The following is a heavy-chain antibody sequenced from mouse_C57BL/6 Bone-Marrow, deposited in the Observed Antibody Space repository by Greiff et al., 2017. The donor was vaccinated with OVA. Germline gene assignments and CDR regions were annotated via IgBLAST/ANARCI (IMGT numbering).Heavy chain of an antibody. CDR3: ARRGGYFDY. V-gene: IGHV1-42*01. CDR1: GYSFTGYY. Sequence: VHVKQSGPELVKPGASVKISCKASGYSFTGYYMNWVKQSPEKSLEWIGEINPSTGGTTYNQKFKATATLTVDKSSSTAYMQLKSLTSEDSAVYYCARRGGYFDYWGQGTTLTVSS. CDR2: INPSTGGT. J-gene: IGHJ2*01.